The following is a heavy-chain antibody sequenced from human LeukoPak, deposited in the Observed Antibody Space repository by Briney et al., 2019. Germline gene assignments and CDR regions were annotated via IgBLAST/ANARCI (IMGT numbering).Heavy chain of an antibody. D-gene: IGHD2-2*01. Sequence: ASVKVSCKASGYTFTSYDINWVRQATGQGLEWMGWMNPNSGNTGYAQKFQGRVTMTRNTSISTAYMELSSLRSEDTAVYYCARGPYLRCSSCPYYFYGKGVWGQGTTVNVSS. CDR3: ARGPYLRCSSCPYYFYGKGV. CDR2: MNPNSGNT. V-gene: IGHV1-8*01. J-gene: IGHJ6*02. CDR1: GYTFTSYD.